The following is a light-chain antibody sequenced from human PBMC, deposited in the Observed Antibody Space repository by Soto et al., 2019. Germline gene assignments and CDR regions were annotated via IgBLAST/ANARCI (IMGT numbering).Light chain of an antibody. CDR2: KAS. CDR3: QQCNSYPRT. Sequence: DIQMTQSPSTLSASVGDRVTITCRASQSISNWLAWYQQKPGKAPKLLIYKASSLQRGVPSRFSGSGSGTEFPLTISSLQPDDFATYYCQQCNSYPRTFGQGTKLEIK. CDR1: QSISNW. V-gene: IGKV1-5*03. J-gene: IGKJ2*01.